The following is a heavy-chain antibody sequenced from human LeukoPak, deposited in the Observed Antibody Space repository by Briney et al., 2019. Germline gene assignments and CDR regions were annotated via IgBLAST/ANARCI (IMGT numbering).Heavy chain of an antibody. V-gene: IGHV1-18*01. CDR3: VRALHHNNGWFLIGGFDY. D-gene: IGHD6-19*01. Sequence: ASVKVSCKTSGYRFTTYSVSWVRQAPGQGLEWMGWISAYNNNTDFAQKFQDRVTLTTDTSTSTAYMELRSLRSDDSAVYYCVRALHHNNGWFLIGGFDYWGQGTLVTVSS. CDR1: GYRFTTYS. J-gene: IGHJ4*02. CDR2: ISAYNNNT.